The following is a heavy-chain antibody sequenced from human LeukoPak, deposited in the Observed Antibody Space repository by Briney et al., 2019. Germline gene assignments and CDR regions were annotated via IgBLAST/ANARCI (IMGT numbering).Heavy chain of an antibody. CDR1: RFSFSSSE. Sequence: GGSLRLSCVASRFSFSSSEMSWVRQAPGKGLEWLSYISTTGSDIIYADSVKGRFTMSRDSAKNSLFLQMNSLRAEDTAVYYCARETRDTSGFGAFDIWGRGTMVTVS. V-gene: IGHV3-48*03. CDR3: ARETRDTSGFGAFDI. CDR2: ISTTGSDI. J-gene: IGHJ3*02. D-gene: IGHD3-22*01.